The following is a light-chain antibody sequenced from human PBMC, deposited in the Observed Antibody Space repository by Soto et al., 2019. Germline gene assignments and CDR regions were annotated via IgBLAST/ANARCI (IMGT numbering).Light chain of an antibody. Sequence: QSALTQPACMSGSPGQSITISCTGTSSNVGSYKXXSXYQQHPXKAPKLMIFEVNKRPSGVSNRFSGSKSGNTASLTISVLKVEDEADYYCCSSGGSPTYVFGTGTKVTV. CDR1: SSNVGSYKX. J-gene: IGLJ1*01. CDR2: EVN. V-gene: IGLV2-23*02. CDR3: CSSGGSPTYV.